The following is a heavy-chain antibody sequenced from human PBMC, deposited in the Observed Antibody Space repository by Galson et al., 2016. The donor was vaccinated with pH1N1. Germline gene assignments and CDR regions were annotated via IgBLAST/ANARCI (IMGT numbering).Heavy chain of an antibody. D-gene: IGHD3-10*01. V-gene: IGHV3-30*19. J-gene: IGHJ4*02. CDR1: GFTFRRSG. CDR3: VRNIGGSGSL. Sequence: SLRLSCAVSGFTFRRSGMHWVRQAPGKGLEWVAIISYDGNNAYHGDSVKGRFTISRDNSKNTLYLDMNSLRPEDTAVYYCVRNIGGSGSLWGQGTLVTVSS. CDR2: ISYDGNNA.